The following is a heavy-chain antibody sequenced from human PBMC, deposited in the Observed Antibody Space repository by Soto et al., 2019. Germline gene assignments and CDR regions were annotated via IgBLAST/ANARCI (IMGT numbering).Heavy chain of an antibody. Sequence: EVQLLESGGDLVQPGGSLRLSCAAPGLTFSNYAMSWVRQAPGQGLEWVSLIRGSGGPTNYADSVKGRFTVSRDNSKNMLFLQMNSLRVEDTAVYYCVKDFRGGYDWTHDWGQGTLVTVSS. J-gene: IGHJ4*02. D-gene: IGHD5-12*01. V-gene: IGHV3-23*01. CDR2: IRGSGGPT. CDR3: VKDFRGGYDWTHD. CDR1: GLTFSNYA.